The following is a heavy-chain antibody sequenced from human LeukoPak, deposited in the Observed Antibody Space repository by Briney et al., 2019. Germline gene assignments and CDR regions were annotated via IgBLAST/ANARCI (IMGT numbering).Heavy chain of an antibody. Sequence: ASVKVSCKASGYTFTGYYMHWLRQAPGQGLEWMGWINPNSGGTNHAQKSQGRVTMTRAPSLSTPYMELSRLRSDDTDVYYCANGKNVVPAAILKGWGQGTLVTVSS. V-gene: IGHV1-2*02. CDR1: GYTFTGYY. CDR3: ANGKNVVPAAILKG. D-gene: IGHD2-2*01. CDR2: INPNSGGT. J-gene: IGHJ4*02.